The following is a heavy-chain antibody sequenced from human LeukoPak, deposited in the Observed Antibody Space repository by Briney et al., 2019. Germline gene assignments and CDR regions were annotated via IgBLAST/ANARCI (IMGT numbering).Heavy chain of an antibody. CDR1: GGSISSSSYY. CDR2: IYYSGST. V-gene: IGHV4-39*07. Sequence: SETLSLTCTVSGGSISSSSYYWGWIRQPPGKGLEWIGSIYYSGSTYYNPSLKSRVTISVDTSKNQFSLKLSSVTAADTAVYYCARSVLGAYGAFDYWGQGALVTVSS. CDR3: ARSVLGAYGAFDY. J-gene: IGHJ4*02. D-gene: IGHD5-12*01.